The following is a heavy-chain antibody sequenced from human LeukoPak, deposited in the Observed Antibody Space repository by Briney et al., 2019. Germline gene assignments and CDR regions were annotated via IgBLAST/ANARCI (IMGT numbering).Heavy chain of an antibody. V-gene: IGHV4-31*02. Sequence: PSETLSLTCTVSGGSISSGGYYWSWIRQHPGDGLEWIGYIYYSGSTYYNPSLKSRVTISIDTSKNHFSLKLSSVTAADTAVYCCARAGGFFSPFGYWGQGTLVTVAS. D-gene: IGHD3-16*01. CDR2: IYYSGST. CDR3: ARAGGFFSPFGY. CDR1: GGSISSGGYY. J-gene: IGHJ4*02.